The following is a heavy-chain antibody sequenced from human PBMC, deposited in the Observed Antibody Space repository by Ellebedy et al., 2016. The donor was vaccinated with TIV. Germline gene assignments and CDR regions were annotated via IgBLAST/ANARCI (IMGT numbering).Heavy chain of an antibody. D-gene: IGHD2-21*01. CDR2: ISYDGSNK. CDR3: AKDQGEDWYFDL. V-gene: IGHV3-30*18. Sequence: GESLKISXAASGFTFSSYGMHWVRQAPGKGLEWVAVISYDGSNKYYADSVKGRFTISRDNSKNTLYLQMNSLRAEDTAVYYCAKDQGEDWYFDLWGRGTLVTVSS. CDR1: GFTFSSYG. J-gene: IGHJ2*01.